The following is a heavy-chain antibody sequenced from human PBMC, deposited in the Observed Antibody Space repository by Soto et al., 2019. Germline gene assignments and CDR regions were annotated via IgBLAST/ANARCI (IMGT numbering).Heavy chain of an antibody. CDR3: ARGGILGYCSSTSCYRWFDP. CDR2: INHSGST. J-gene: IGHJ5*02. CDR1: GGSFSCYY. V-gene: IGHV4-34*01. D-gene: IGHD2-2*01. Sequence: SETLSLTCAVYGGSFSCYYWIWIRRPPGKGLEWIGEINHSGSTDYNPSLKSRVTISVDTSKNQFSLKLSSVTAADTAVYYCARGGILGYCSSTSCYRWFDPWGQGTLVTVS.